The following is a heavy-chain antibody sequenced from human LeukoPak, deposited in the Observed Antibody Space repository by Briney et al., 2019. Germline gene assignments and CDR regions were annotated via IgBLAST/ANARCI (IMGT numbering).Heavy chain of an antibody. CDR2: IYSGGST. V-gene: IGHV3-66*01. CDR1: GFTVNSNY. D-gene: IGHD6-19*01. CDR3: ARERNLEIAVAGTIFDY. J-gene: IGHJ4*02. Sequence: GGSLRLSCAASGFTVNSNYMSWVRQAPGKGLEWVSVIYSGGSTYYADSVKGRFTISRDNSKNTLYLQMKSLRAEDTAVYYCARERNLEIAVAGTIFDYWGQGTLVTVSS.